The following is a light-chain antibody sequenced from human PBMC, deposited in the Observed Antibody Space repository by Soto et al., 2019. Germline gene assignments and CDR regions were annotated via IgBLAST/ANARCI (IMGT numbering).Light chain of an antibody. CDR3: QQRSNWPQWT. J-gene: IGKJ1*01. CDR2: DAS. CDR1: QSVSSY. V-gene: IGKV3-11*01. Sequence: EIVLTQSPATLSLSPGERATLSCRASQSVSSYLAWYQQKPGQAPRLLIYDASNRATGIPARFSGSGSATDFTLTISSLEPEDFAVYYCQQRSNWPQWTFGQGTKVEIK.